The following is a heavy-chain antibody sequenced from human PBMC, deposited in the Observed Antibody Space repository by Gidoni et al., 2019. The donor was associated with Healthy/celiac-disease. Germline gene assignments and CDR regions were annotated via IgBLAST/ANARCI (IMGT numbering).Heavy chain of an antibody. D-gene: IGHD2-15*01. CDR1: GFTFSSYA. CDR2: ISGSGGST. J-gene: IGHJ3*01. Sequence: EVQLLESGGGLVQPGGSLSLSCAASGFTFSSYAMSWVRQAPGKGLEWVSAISGSGGSTYYADSMKGRFTISRDNSKNTLYLQMNSLRAEDTAVYYCVNPHSQWSGWGQGTMVTVSS. V-gene: IGHV3-23*01. CDR3: VNPHSQWSG.